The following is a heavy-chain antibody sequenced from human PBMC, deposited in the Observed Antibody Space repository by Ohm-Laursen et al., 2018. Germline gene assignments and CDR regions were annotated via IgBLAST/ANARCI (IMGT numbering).Heavy chain of an antibody. CDR1: GFTFSNYW. Sequence: SLRLSCAASGFTFSNYWMSWGRQAPGKGLEWVANIKQDGSEKYYVDSVKGRFTISRDNAKNSLYLQMNSLRAEDTAVCYCARDPNYYDSSGYYVHYWGQGTLVTVSS. CDR2: IKQDGSEK. J-gene: IGHJ4*02. CDR3: ARDPNYYDSSGYYVHY. V-gene: IGHV3-7*01. D-gene: IGHD3-22*01.